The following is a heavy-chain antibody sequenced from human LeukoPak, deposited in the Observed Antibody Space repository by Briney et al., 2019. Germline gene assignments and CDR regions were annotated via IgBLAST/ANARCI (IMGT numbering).Heavy chain of an antibody. CDR1: GGSISSSNW. V-gene: IGHV4-4*02. J-gene: IGHJ4*02. CDR2: SYNSGST. Sequence: SETLSLTCAVSGGSISSSNWWCWVREPPGRGLEGFGESYNSGSTNYNPSLKSRFTISVDKAKNQFSLKMSCVTAADTAVYYCASVVYSSSWYAPLWGQGTLVTVSS. CDR3: ASVVYSSSWYAPL. D-gene: IGHD6-13*01.